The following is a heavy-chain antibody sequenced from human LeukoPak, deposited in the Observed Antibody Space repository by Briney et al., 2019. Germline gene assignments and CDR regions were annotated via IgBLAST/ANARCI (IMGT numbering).Heavy chain of an antibody. CDR3: VRTNFGAVDLFDY. CDR2: IEQDGNEV. V-gene: IGHV3-7*01. J-gene: IGHJ4*02. Sequence: GGSLRLSCAVSGFTFRDFWMSWVRQAPGKGLEWVANIEQDGNEVNYVDSVKGRFTISRDNAKNSLFLQMNSLRVEDTAVYYCVRTNFGAVDLFDYWGQGTLITVSS. D-gene: IGHD2-8*01. CDR1: GFTFRDFW.